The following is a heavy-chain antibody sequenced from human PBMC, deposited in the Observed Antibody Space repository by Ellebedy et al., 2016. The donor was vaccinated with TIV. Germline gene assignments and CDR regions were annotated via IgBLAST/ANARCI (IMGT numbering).Heavy chain of an antibody. J-gene: IGHJ5*02. CDR3: ARDYGSSGWYVNWFDP. CDR2: IYSGGST. V-gene: IGHV3-66*01. CDR1: GFTVSSNY. D-gene: IGHD6-19*01. Sequence: GESLKISCAASGFTVSSNYMSWVRQAPGKGLEWVSVIYSGGSTYYADSVTGRFTISRDNSKNTLYLQMNSLRAEDTAVYYCARDYGSSGWYVNWFDPWGQGTLVTVSS.